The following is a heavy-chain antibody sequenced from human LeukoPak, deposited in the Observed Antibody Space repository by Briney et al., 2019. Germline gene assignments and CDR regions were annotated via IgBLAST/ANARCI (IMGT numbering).Heavy chain of an antibody. Sequence: SETLSLTCTVSGGSIRSHYWSWIRQPPGKGLEWIGYIYNSGSTNYNPSLKSRVTISVDTSKNQFSLKLNSVTAADTAVYYCARASFSIVVVPAAMTQYYYYYYMDVWGKGTTVTVSS. J-gene: IGHJ6*03. CDR2: IYNSGST. CDR1: GGSIRSHY. CDR3: ARASFSIVVVPAAMTQYYYYYYMDV. D-gene: IGHD2-2*01. V-gene: IGHV4-59*11.